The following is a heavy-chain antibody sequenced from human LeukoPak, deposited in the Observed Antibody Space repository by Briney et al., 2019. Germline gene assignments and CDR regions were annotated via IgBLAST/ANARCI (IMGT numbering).Heavy chain of an antibody. J-gene: IGHJ4*02. V-gene: IGHV3-23*03. Sequence: GGSLRLSCAASGFTFSSYAMSWVRQAPGKGLEWVSVIYDGGSTYYSDAVRGRFTASRDPSKNTLYLQMNSLRAEDTAVYYCARGAFNWGRGTLVTVSS. CDR2: IYDGGST. CDR1: GFTFSSYA. CDR3: ARGAFN.